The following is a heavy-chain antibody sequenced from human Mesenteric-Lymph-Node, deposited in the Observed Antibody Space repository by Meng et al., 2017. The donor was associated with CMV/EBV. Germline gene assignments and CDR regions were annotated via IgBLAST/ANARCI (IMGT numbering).Heavy chain of an antibody. D-gene: IGHD5-18*01. CDR2: ISADKGNT. CDR1: GYTFTNYG. V-gene: IGHV1-18*01. Sequence: ASVKVSCKASGYTFTNYGISWVRQAPGQGLEWMGWISADKGNTNYAQKFQARVTMTTDTITSTAYMELRSLRSEDTAVYYCARGSIGLGYSYVDYWGQGTLVTVSS. J-gene: IGHJ4*02. CDR3: ARGSIGLGYSYVDY.